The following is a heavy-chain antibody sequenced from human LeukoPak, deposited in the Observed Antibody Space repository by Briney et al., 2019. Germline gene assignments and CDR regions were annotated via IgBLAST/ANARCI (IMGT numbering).Heavy chain of an antibody. J-gene: IGHJ5*02. V-gene: IGHV4-4*09. Sequence: SETLSLTCTVSGGSISSYYLSWIRQPPGKGLEWIGYIYTSGSTNYNPSLKSRVTISVDTSKNQFSLKLSSVTAADTAVYYCAPQQTYYDFSSGQPSGYWFDPWGQGTLVTVSS. D-gene: IGHD3-3*01. CDR3: APQQTYYDFSSGQPSGYWFDP. CDR1: GGSISSYY. CDR2: IYTSGST.